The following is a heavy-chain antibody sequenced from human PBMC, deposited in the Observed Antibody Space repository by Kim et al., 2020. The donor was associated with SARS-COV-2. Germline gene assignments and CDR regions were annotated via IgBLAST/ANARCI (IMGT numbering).Heavy chain of an antibody. CDR2: IYYSGKT. J-gene: IGHJ4*02. V-gene: IGHV4-59*08. D-gene: IGHD2-8*01. CDR1: GGSISSYY. Sequence: SETLSLTCTVSGGSISSYYWSWFRQPPGKGLEWIAYIYYSGKTNYNPSLKSRVTISVDTSKNQFSLTVSSVTAADSAVYYCARLPPQGVYYFDYWGQGTLVTVSS. CDR3: ARLPPQGVYYFDY.